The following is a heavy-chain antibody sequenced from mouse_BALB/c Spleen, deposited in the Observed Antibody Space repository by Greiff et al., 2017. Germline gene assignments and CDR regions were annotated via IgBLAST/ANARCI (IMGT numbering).Heavy chain of an antibody. CDR2: IDPANGNT. CDR1: GFNIKDTY. V-gene: IGHV14-3*02. J-gene: IGHJ4*01. Sequence: VQLQQSGAELVRPGALVKLSCTASGFNIKDTYMHWVKQRPEQGLEWIGRIDPANGNTKYDPKFQGKATITADTSSNTAYLQLSSLTSEDTAVYYCAYGYDYAMDYWGQGTSVTVSS. D-gene: IGHD2-2*01. CDR3: AYGYDYAMDY.